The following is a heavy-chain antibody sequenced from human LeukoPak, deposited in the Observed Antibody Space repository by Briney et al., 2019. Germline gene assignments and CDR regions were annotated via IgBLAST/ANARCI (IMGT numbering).Heavy chain of an antibody. V-gene: IGHV4-59*01. CDR3: ARGAAGTRDY. Sequence: KPSETLSLTCTVSGGSISSYYWSWIRQPPGKGLEWIGYIYYSGSTKYNPSLASRVTISVDTSKNQFSLNLSSVTAADTAVYYCARGAAGTRDYWGQGTLVTVSS. D-gene: IGHD6-13*01. CDR1: GGSISSYY. J-gene: IGHJ4*02. CDR2: IYYSGST.